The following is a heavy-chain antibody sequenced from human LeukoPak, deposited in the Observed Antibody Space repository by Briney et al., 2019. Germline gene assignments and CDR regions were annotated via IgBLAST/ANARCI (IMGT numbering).Heavy chain of an antibody. D-gene: IGHD6-13*01. CDR3: ARGIAAAGTPFVHEIRSLTGDY. V-gene: IGHV3-21*01. CDR1: GFTFSSYS. CDR2: ISSSSSYI. Sequence: PGGSLRLSCAASGFTFSSYSMNWVRQAPGKGLEWVSSISSSSSYIYYADSVKGRFTISRDNAKNSLYLQMNSLRAEDTAVYYCARGIAAAGTPFVHEIRSLTGDYWGQGTLVTVSS. J-gene: IGHJ4*02.